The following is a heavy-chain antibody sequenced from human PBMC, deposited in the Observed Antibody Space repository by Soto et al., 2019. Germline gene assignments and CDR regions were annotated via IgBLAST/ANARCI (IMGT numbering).Heavy chain of an antibody. CDR3: AKDYSSASPSLYAFDI. Sequence: GGSLRLSCAASGFTFSSYAMSWVRQAPGKGLEWVSAISGSGCSTYYADSVEGRFTISRDNSKNTLYLQMNSLRAEDSSVYYCAKDYSSASPSLYAFDIWGQGTMVTVSS. V-gene: IGHV3-23*01. CDR2: ISGSGCST. D-gene: IGHD6-6*01. J-gene: IGHJ3*02. CDR1: GFTFSSYA.